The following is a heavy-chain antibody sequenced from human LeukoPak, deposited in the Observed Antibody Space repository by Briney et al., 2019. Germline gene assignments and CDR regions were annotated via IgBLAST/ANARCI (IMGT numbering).Heavy chain of an antibody. D-gene: IGHD6-19*01. J-gene: IGHJ4*02. CDR2: INEDGSAA. Sequence: QAGGSLRLSCAASGFTFNTYWMSWVRQAPGKGLEWVADINEDGSAANYVDSVKGRFTVTRDNAKTSLFLQMNSLRVEDTALYFCAREFWGQNNGWYGGPDYWGLGTPVTVSS. CDR1: GFTFNTYW. V-gene: IGHV3-7*01. CDR3: AREFWGQNNGWYGGPDY.